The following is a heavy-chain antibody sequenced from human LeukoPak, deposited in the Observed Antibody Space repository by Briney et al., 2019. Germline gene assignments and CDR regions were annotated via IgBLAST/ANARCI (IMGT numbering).Heavy chain of an antibody. V-gene: IGHV1-18*01. J-gene: IGHJ6*02. CDR2: ISTYNGNT. Sequence: GASVKVSCKASGYTFTNYGISWVRQAPGQGLEWMGWISTYNGNTNYAQKVQGRVTMTTDTSTSTAYMELRSLRSDDTAVYYCARVALGRRWLQTSYYYGMDVWGQGTTVTVSS. CDR1: GYTFTNYG. D-gene: IGHD5-24*01. CDR3: ARVALGRRWLQTSYYYGMDV.